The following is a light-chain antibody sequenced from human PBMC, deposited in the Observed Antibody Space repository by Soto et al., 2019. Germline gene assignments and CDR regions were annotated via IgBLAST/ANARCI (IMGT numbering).Light chain of an antibody. Sequence: QSALTQPPSASGSPGQSLTISCAGTGSDVGAYKYVSWYQQHPGKAPKPIIYEVDKRPSGVPDRFSGSKSGNTASLTVSGLQAEDEADYYCSSYGGSNIPLYVFGTGTKLTVL. V-gene: IGLV2-8*01. CDR3: SSYGGSNIPLYV. J-gene: IGLJ1*01. CDR1: GSDVGAYKY. CDR2: EVD.